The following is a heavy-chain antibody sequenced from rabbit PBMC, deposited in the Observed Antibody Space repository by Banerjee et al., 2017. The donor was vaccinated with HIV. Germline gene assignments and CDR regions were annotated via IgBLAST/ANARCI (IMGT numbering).Heavy chain of an antibody. CDR3: ARSLIDYADL. CDR2: IYTGDGNT. J-gene: IGHJ3*01. Sequence: QEQLVESGGGLVTLGGSLKLSCKASGIHFSTYGISWVRQAPGKGLEWIAFIYTGDGNTYCASWAKGRFTISKTSPTTVTLQMTSLTVADTATYFCARSLIDYADLWGQGTLVTVS. CDR1: GIHFSTYG. D-gene: IGHD2-1*01. V-gene: IGHV1S45*01.